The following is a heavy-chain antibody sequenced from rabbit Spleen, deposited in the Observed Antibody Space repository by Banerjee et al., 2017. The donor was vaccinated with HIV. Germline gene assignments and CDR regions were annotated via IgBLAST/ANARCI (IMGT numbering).Heavy chain of an antibody. J-gene: IGHJ4*01. V-gene: IGHV1S40*01. CDR1: GFSFSSSYY. CDR2: IYTGGSGST. D-gene: IGHD1-1*01. CDR3: AKTYGSGSGYWYFNL. Sequence: QSLEESGGGLVQPEGSVTLTCTASGFSFSSSYYMCWVRQAPGKGLEWIGCIYTGGSGSTAYASWAKGRFTVSKTSSTTVTLQMTSLTGADTATYFCAKTYGSGSGYWYFNLWGQGTLVTVS.